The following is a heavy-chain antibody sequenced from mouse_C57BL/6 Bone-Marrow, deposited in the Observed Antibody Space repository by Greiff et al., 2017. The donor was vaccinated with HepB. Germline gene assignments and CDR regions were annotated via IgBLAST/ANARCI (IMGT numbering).Heavy chain of an antibody. D-gene: IGHD2-3*01. CDR3: ARYNWLLSWFAY. V-gene: IGHV7-3*01. CDR2: IRNKANGYTT. CDR1: GFTFTDYY. J-gene: IGHJ3*01. Sequence: EVQVVESGGGLVQPGGSLSLSCAASGFTFTDYYMSWVRQPPGKALEWLGFIRNKANGYTTEYSASVKGRFTISRDNSQSILYLQMNALRAEDSATYYCARYNWLLSWFAYWGQGTLVTVSA.